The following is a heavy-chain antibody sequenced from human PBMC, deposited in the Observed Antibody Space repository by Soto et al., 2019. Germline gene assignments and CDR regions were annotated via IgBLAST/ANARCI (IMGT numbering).Heavy chain of an antibody. V-gene: IGHV4-34*01. J-gene: IGHJ5*02. D-gene: IGHD2-2*01. CDR3: ARGESYCSSTSCYAFYKYNWFDP. Sequence: PSETLSLTCAVYGGSFSGYYWSWIRQPPGKGLEWIGEINHSGSTNYNPSLKSRVTISVDTSKNQFSLKLSSVTAADTAVYYCARGESYCSSTSCYAFYKYNWFDPWGQGTLVTVSS. CDR1: GGSFSGYY. CDR2: INHSGST.